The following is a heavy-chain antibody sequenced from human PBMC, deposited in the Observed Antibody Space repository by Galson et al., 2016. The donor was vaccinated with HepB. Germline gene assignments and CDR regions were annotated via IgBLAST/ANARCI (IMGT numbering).Heavy chain of an antibody. D-gene: IGHD3-10*01. CDR2: IRKDGNEK. CDR1: GFTFSDYW. V-gene: IGHV3-7*03. CDR3: ARGPNYGARSDYLDY. J-gene: IGHJ4*02. Sequence: LSCAASGFTFSDYWMNWVRQAPGKGLEWVANIRKDGNEKRYVDSVKGRFTISRDIAKNSLHLQMDSLRVEDTAVYYCARGPNYGARSDYLDYWGQGILVTVSS.